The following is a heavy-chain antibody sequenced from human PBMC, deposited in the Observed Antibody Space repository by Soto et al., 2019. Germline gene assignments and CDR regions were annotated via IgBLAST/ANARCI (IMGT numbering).Heavy chain of an antibody. D-gene: IGHD2-2*01. CDR3: AIERVIVVLPSAPLPAFRRNGSSDL. Sequence: GGALQTTGKGLEWVSAISGSGGSTYYTDSVKGRFTISRDNSKNTLYLQMNSLRAEDTAVYYCAIERVIVVLPSAPLPAFRRNGSSDL. V-gene: IGHV3-23*01. CDR2: ISGSGGST. J-gene: IGHJ2*01.